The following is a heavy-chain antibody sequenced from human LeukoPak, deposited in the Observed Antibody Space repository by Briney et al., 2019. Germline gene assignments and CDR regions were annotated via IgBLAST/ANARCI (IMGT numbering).Heavy chain of an antibody. CDR1: GFIISFYN. J-gene: IGHJ2*01. CDR2: ISSSSDYI. D-gene: IGHD3-10*01. Sequence: GGSLRLSCAVSGFIISFYNMNWVRQAPGKGLEWVASISSSSDYIYYADSVKGRFTFSRDNAKNSLYLQMNSLRAEDTAVYYCAREQTSGSGSYRVWYFDLWARGTLVTVSS. CDR3: AREQTSGSGSYRVWYFDL. V-gene: IGHV3-21*01.